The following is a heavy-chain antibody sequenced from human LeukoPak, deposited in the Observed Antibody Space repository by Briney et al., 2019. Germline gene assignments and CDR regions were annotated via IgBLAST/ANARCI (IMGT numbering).Heavy chain of an antibody. CDR2: ISSSSSYI. V-gene: IGHV3-21*01. CDR1: GFTFSSYS. D-gene: IGHD6-19*01. CDR3: ARTSSGWYRLVDY. Sequence: GGSVRVSCAASGFTFSSYSMRWVRQVPGKGLEWVSFISSSSSYIYYADSVKGRFTISRDNAKNSLYLQMNSLRAEDTAVYYCARTSSGWYRLVDYWGQGTLVTVSS. J-gene: IGHJ4*02.